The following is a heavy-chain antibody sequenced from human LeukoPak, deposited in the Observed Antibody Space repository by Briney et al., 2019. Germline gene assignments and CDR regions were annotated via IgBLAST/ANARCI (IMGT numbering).Heavy chain of an antibody. Sequence: PGGSLRLSCAASGFTFSNAWMSWVRQAPGKGLEWVSYISSSGRSVHYTESVKGRFTVSRDNAKTSVYLQMNSLRDEDTAVYYCARDLGPVRTNDYWGQGTLVTVSS. CDR3: ARDLGPVRTNDY. CDR1: GFTFSNAW. J-gene: IGHJ4*02. D-gene: IGHD3-16*01. CDR2: ISSSGRSV. V-gene: IGHV3-11*04.